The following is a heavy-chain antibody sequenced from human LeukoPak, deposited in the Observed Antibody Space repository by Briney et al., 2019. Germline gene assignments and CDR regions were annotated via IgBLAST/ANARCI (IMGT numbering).Heavy chain of an antibody. J-gene: IGHJ4*02. CDR2: ISHDGTVT. CDR3: AKEGSQYASSWFDY. V-gene: IGHV3-30*18. D-gene: IGHD6-13*01. Sequence: GGSLRLSCEASGFTFSSYGMQWVRQAPGMGPEWVSVISHDGTVTHYADSVKGRITISRDSSTNTLYLQMDSLRTEDTAVYYCAKEGSQYASSWFDYWGQGTLVTVSS. CDR1: GFTFSSYG.